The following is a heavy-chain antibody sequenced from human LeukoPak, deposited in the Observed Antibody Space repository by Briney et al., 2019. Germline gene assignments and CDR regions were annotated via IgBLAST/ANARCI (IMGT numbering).Heavy chain of an antibody. D-gene: IGHD3-22*01. CDR3: ARDRGYDSSGYSPTGPLFDY. Sequence: SVKVSCKASGGTFSSYAISWVRQAPGQGLEWMGRIIPILGVANYAQKFQGRVTITADKSTSTAYMELSSLRSEDTAVYYCARDRGYDSSGYSPTGPLFDYWGQGTLVTVSS. V-gene: IGHV1-69*04. J-gene: IGHJ4*02. CDR2: IIPILGVA. CDR1: GGTFSSYA.